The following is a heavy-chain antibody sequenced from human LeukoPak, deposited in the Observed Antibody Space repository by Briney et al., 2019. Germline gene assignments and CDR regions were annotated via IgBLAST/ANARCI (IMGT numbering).Heavy chain of an antibody. D-gene: IGHD3-3*01. CDR1: GYAFTSYG. Sequence: GASVKVSCKASGYAFTSYGISWVRQAPGQGLEWMGWISAYNGNTNYAQKLQGRVTMTTDISTSTAYMELRSLRSDDTAVYYCARVAGYYDFWSGYPNYYYYMDVWGKGTTVTVSS. V-gene: IGHV1-18*01. CDR2: ISAYNGNT. CDR3: ARVAGYYDFWSGYPNYYYYMDV. J-gene: IGHJ6*03.